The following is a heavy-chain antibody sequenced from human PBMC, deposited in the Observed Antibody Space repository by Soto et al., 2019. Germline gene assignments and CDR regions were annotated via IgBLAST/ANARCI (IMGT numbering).Heavy chain of an antibody. CDR1: GFTFSSYG. CDR2: ISYDGSNK. Sequence: PGGSLRLSCAASGFTFSSYGMHWVRQAPGKGLEWVAVISYDGSNKYYADSVKGRFTISRDNSKNTLYLQMNSLRAEDTAVYYCAKEVGVVQLRYYYYGMDVWGQGTTVTVSS. D-gene: IGHD5-18*01. J-gene: IGHJ6*02. V-gene: IGHV3-30*18. CDR3: AKEVGVVQLRYYYYGMDV.